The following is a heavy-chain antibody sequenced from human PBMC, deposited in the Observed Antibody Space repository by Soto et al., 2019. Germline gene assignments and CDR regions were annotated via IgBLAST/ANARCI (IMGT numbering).Heavy chain of an antibody. CDR2: FKSKIDGGTT. Sequence: GGSLRLSCAASGFTFSSYGMHWVRQIPGKGLEWVGRFKSKIDGGTTDYAVPVKDRFTISGDDSKNTLYLQMNSLESEDTAVYYCSRDDSDWFFIWGRGNLVTFSS. CDR1: GFTFSSYG. CDR3: SRDDSDWFFI. J-gene: IGHJ4*02. V-gene: IGHV3-15*01. D-gene: IGHD3-9*01.